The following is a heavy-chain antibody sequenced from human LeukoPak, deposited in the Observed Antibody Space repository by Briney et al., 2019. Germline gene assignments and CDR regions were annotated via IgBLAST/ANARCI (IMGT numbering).Heavy chain of an antibody. CDR2: IKQNGNEK. CDR1: GFKFDSYW. Sequence: GGSLRLSCTASGFKFDSYWMGWVRQAPGKGLEWVATIKQNGNEKNYVDSVKGRFTISRDNAKNSLYLQMNSLRAEDTALYYCAKDQSAEYSSGRGYFDYWGQGTLVTVSS. J-gene: IGHJ4*02. D-gene: IGHD6-19*01. V-gene: IGHV3-7*03. CDR3: AKDQSAEYSSGRGYFDY.